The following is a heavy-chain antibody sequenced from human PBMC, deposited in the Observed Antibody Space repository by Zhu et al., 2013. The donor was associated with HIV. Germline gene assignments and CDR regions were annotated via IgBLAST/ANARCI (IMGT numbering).Heavy chain of an antibody. Sequence: VQLVQSGPEVKKPGASVKVSCKASGYSLSTYGITWVRQAPGQGPEWMGWINAYNGETTYAQKFQGRVTMTRETSTNTAFMELRSLRSDDTAVYYCARVRERALGYDFHFYFDYWGQGTPVTVSS. CDR2: INAYNGET. J-gene: IGHJ4*02. V-gene: IGHV1-18*01. D-gene: IGHD3-10*01. CDR3: ARVRERALGYDFHFYFDY. CDR1: GYSLSTYG.